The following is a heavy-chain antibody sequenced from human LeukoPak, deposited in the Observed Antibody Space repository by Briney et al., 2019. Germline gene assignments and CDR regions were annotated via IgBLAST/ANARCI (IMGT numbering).Heavy chain of an antibody. V-gene: IGHV3-9*01. D-gene: IGHD6-19*01. CDR2: ISWNSGSI. CDR3: AKDRKDSGWYNVAY. CDR1: GFTFDDYA. Sequence: PGRSLRLSCAASGFTFDDYAMHWVRQAPGKGLEWVSGISWNSGSIGYADSVKGRFTISRDNSKNTLYLQMNSLRAEDTAVYYCAKDRKDSGWYNVAYWGQGTLVTVSS. J-gene: IGHJ4*02.